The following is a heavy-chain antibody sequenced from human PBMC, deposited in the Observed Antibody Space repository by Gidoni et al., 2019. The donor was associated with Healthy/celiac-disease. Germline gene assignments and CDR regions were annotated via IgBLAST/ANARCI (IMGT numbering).Heavy chain of an antibody. J-gene: IGHJ6*02. CDR3: AKDRGLRKDYYYYGMDV. V-gene: IGHV3-30*18. CDR2: ISYDGSNK. D-gene: IGHD5-12*01. Sequence: QVQLVESGGGVVQPGRSLRLSCAASGFPLSTYGMHWVRQAPGMGRGGVAVISYDGSNKYYADAVKGQFTISRDNSKNTLELQRNSLRAEDTAVYYWAKDRGLRKDYYYYGMDVWGQGTTVTVSS. CDR1: GFPLSTYG.